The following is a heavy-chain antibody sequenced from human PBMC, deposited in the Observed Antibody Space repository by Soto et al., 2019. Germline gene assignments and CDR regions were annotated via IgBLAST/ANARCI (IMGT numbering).Heavy chain of an antibody. J-gene: IGHJ4*02. CDR1: GFTVSSNY. V-gene: IGHV3-53*02. D-gene: IGHD5-18*01. Sequence: EVQLVETGGGLIQPGGSLRLSCAASGFTVSSNYMSWVRQAPGKGLEWVSVIYSGGSTYYADSVKGRFTISRDNSKNTLYLQMYSLRAEDTAVYYCASYSYGLYYFDYWGQGTLVTVSS. CDR3: ASYSYGLYYFDY. CDR2: IYSGGST.